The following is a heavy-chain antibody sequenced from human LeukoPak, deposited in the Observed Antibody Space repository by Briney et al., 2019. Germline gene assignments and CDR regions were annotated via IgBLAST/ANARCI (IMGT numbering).Heavy chain of an antibody. Sequence: PGGSLRLSCAASGFTFSSYSMNWVRQAPGKGLEWVSSISSGSSYIYYADSVKGRFTISRDNAKNSLHLEMNSLRAEDTAVYYCAREGGADLGWYYMDVWGQGTTVTVSS. D-gene: IGHD2-21*02. V-gene: IGHV3-21*01. CDR2: ISSGSSYI. CDR3: AREGGADLGWYYMDV. CDR1: GFTFSSYS. J-gene: IGHJ6*03.